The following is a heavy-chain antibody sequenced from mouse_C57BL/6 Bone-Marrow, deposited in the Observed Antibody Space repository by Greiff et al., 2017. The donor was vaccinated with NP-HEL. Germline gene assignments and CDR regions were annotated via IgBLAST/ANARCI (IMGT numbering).Heavy chain of an antibody. Sequence: QVQLQQPGAELVRPGPSVKLSCKASGYTFTSYWMHWVKQRPGQGLEWIGVIDPSDSYTNYNQKFKGKATLTVDTSSSTAYMQLSSLTSEDSAVYYCARPLRPWGQGTLVTVSA. CDR1: GYTFTSYW. D-gene: IGHD1-1*01. J-gene: IGHJ3*01. V-gene: IGHV1-59*01. CDR2: IDPSDSYT. CDR3: ARPLRP.